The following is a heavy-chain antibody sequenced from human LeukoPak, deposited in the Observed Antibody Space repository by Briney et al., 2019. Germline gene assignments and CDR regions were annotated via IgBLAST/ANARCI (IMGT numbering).Heavy chain of an antibody. D-gene: IGHD3-22*01. CDR1: GGTFSSYA. CDR3: ARDQGGYYDSSGYFDY. Sequence: VASVKVSCKASGGTFSSYAISWVRQGPGQGLERMGGIIPIFGTANYAQKFQGRVTITTDESTSTAYMELSSLRSEDTAVYYCARDQGGYYDSSGYFDYWGQGTLVTVSS. J-gene: IGHJ4*02. CDR2: IIPIFGTA. V-gene: IGHV1-69*05.